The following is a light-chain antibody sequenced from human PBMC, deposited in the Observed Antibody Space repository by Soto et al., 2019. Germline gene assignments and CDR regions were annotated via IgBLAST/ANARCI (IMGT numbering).Light chain of an antibody. Sequence: QSVLTQPSSVSGSPGHSITISCSGTSGGLGGYNYGSNYVSLYQQHPGTAPKLVIYEVDKRPSGASTRCSGSRSDNTASPTMSGLQPEVVAKYYCSSYRVITALVFETGTKVTVL. CDR1: SGGLGGYNYGSNY. V-gene: IGLV2-14*01. J-gene: IGLJ1*01. CDR2: EVD. CDR3: SSYRVITALV.